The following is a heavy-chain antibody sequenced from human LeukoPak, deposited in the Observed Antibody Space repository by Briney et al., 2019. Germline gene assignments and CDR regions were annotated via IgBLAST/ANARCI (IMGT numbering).Heavy chain of an antibody. CDR2: IYYSGST. CDR3: AREGCSSTSCSHNWFDP. CDR1: GGSISSSSYY. J-gene: IGHJ5*02. V-gene: IGHV4-39*07. D-gene: IGHD2-2*01. Sequence: SETLSLTCTVSGGSISSSSYYRGWIRQPPGKGLEWIGSIYYSGSTYYDPSLKSRVTISVDTSKNQFSLKLSSVTAADTAVYYCAREGCSSTSCSHNWFDPWGQGTLVTVSS.